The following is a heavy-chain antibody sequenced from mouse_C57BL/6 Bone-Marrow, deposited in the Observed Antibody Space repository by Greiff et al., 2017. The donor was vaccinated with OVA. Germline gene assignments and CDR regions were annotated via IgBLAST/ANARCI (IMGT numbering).Heavy chain of an antibody. CDR3: ARRGPYFDY. Sequence: QVHVKQSGAELARPGASVKLSCKASGYTFTSYGISWVKQRTGQGLEWIGEIYPRSGNTYYNEKFKGKATLTADKSSSTAYMELRSLTSEDSAVYFCARRGPYFDYWGQGTTLTVSS. V-gene: IGHV1-81*01. J-gene: IGHJ2*01. CDR2: IYPRSGNT. CDR1: GYTFTSYG.